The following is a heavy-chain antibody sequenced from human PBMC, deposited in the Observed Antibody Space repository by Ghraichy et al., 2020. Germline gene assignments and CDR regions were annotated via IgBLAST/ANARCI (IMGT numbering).Heavy chain of an antibody. CDR2: IHYSGTT. J-gene: IGHJ4*02. D-gene: IGHD3-9*01. CDR3: ATTLF. Sequence: SQTLSRTCTVSGGSISSYYWSWIRQAPGKGLEWIGYIHYSGTTSYSPSLKSRVTLSVDTSKNQFSLKLTSVTSADTAVYYCATTLFWGQGILVTVSS. CDR1: GGSISSYY. V-gene: IGHV4-59*01.